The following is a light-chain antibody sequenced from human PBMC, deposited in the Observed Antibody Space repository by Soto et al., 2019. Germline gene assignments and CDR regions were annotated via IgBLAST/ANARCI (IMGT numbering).Light chain of an antibody. V-gene: IGKV3-11*01. CDR3: QQRSNWPPT. CDR2: DAS. J-gene: IGKJ4*01. CDR1: ASLSTN. Sequence: EIVLTQSPGTLSLSPGERATLSCRASASLSTNSLAWYQQKPGQAPRLLIYDASNRATGIPARFSGSGSGTDFTLTISSLEPEDFAVYYCQQRSNWPPTFGGGTKVEIK.